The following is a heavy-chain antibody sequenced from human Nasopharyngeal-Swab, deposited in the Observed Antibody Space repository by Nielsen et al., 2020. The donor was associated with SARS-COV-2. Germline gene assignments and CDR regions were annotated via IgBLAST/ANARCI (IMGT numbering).Heavy chain of an antibody. V-gene: IGHV3-15*01. D-gene: IGHD3-3*01. CDR1: GFTFSNAW. CDR2: IKSKTDGGTT. CDR3: TTQSPSLTIFGVPHDAFDI. Sequence: GESLKISCAASGFTFSNAWMSWVRQAPGKGLEWVGRIKSKTDGGTTDYAAPVKGRFTISRDESKNTLYLQMNSLKTEDTAVYYCTTQSPSLTIFGVPHDAFDIWGQGTMVTVSS. J-gene: IGHJ3*02.